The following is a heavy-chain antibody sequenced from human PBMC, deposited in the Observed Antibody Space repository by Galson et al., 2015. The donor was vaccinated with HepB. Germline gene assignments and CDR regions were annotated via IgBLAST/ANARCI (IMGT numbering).Heavy chain of an antibody. Sequence: SLRLSCAASGFTFSNAWMNWVRQAPGKGLEWVGRIKSRTDGGTTDYAAPVKGRFTISKDDSKNTLYLQMKSLKTEDTAVYYCTTDETVVPAAKIYYYYYMDVWGKGTTVTVSS. V-gene: IGHV3-15*07. J-gene: IGHJ6*03. CDR2: IKSRTDGGTT. CDR1: GFTFSNAW. CDR3: TTDETVVPAAKIYYYYYMDV. D-gene: IGHD2-2*01.